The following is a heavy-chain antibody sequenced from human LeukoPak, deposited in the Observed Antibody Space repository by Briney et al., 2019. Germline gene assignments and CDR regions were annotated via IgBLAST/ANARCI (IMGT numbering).Heavy chain of an antibody. Sequence: SETLSLTCTVSGGSISSYHWSWIRQPAGKGLEWIGRLYTSGGTNYNPSLKSRVSMSVDTSKSQFSLELNSVTAADTAVSYCARSGSYANDAFHIWGQGTMVTVSS. CDR2: LYTSGGT. V-gene: IGHV4-4*07. J-gene: IGHJ3*02. CDR1: GGSISSYH. CDR3: ARSGSYANDAFHI. D-gene: IGHD1-26*01.